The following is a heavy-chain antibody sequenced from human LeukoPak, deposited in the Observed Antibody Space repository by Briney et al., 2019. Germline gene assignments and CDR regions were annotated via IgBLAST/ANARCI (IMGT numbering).Heavy chain of an antibody. CDR1: GFTFSSYW. V-gene: IGHV3-74*01. CDR3: ATTVNMVRTYYYYYYGMDV. CDR2: INSDGSST. J-gene: IGHJ6*02. Sequence: GGSLRLSCAASGFTFSSYWMHWVRQAPGKGLVWVSRINSDGSSTSYADSVKGRFTISRDNSKNTLYLQMNSLRAEDTAVYYCATTVNMVRTYYYYYYGMDVWGQGTTVTVSS. D-gene: IGHD3-10*01.